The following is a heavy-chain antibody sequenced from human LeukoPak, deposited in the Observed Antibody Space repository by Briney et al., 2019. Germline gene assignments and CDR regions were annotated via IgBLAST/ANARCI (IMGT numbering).Heavy chain of an antibody. CDR1: GFTFSSYA. D-gene: IGHD3-3*01. CDR2: ISGSGGST. Sequence: GGSLRLSCAASGFTFSSYAMSWVRQAPGKGLEWVSAISGSGGSTYYADSVKGRFTIPRDNSKNTLYLQMNSLRAEDTAVYYCAKDSTAYYDFWSGYPPVGYFDYWGQGTLVTVSS. V-gene: IGHV3-23*01. CDR3: AKDSTAYYDFWSGYPPVGYFDY. J-gene: IGHJ4*02.